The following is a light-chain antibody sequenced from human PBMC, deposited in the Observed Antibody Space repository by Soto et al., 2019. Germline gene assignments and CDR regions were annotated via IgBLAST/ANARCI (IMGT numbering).Light chain of an antibody. CDR3: QSFDSALLAYV. J-gene: IGLJ1*01. CDR2: DVT. CDR1: SSDVGGYDY. Sequence: QSALTQPRSVSGSPGQSVTISCTGTSSDVGGYDYVSWFQHHPGKVPKLMIYDVTKRPSGVPDRFSASKSGNTASLTISGLQAEDEADYYCQSFDSALLAYVFGTGTKLTVL. V-gene: IGLV2-11*01.